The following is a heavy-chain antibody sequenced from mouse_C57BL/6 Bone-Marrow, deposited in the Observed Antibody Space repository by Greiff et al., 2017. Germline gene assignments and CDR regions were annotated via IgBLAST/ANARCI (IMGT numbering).Heavy chain of an antibody. CDR2: IDPEDGET. Sequence: EVKLQQSGAELVKPGASVKLSCTASGFNITDYYMHWVKQRPEQGLEWIGRIDPEDGETKYDPKFQGKATITADTSSNTAYLQLSSLTSEDTAVYYCASLLDYWGQGTTLTVSS. CDR1: GFNITDYY. V-gene: IGHV14-2*01. CDR3: ASLLDY. J-gene: IGHJ2*01.